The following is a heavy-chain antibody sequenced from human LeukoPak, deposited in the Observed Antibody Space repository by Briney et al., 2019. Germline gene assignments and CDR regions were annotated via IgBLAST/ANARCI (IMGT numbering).Heavy chain of an antibody. J-gene: IGHJ2*01. CDR1: GGSISSSSSY. V-gene: IGHV4-39*01. CDR2: IYYSGST. D-gene: IGHD3-22*01. Sequence: PSETLSLTCTVSGGSISSSSSYWVWIRQPPGMGLEWIGSIYYSGSTYSNSSLKSRVTISVDTSKNQFSLKVSSVAAADAAVYYCARYESSAYGIDVWGRGTLVTVSS. CDR3: ARYESSAYGIDV.